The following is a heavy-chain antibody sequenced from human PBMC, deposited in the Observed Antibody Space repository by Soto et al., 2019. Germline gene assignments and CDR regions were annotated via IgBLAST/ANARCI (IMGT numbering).Heavy chain of an antibody. D-gene: IGHD6-19*01. CDR2: IYYSGST. J-gene: IGHJ4*02. Sequence: LSLTCAVSGDSMSSSDYYWGWIRQPPGKGLEWIGSIYYSGSTYYNPSLQSRVAISVDTSKNQFSLKLKSVTAADTAIYYCARRTVNIRTFYSGLKTHCFDYWGQGAPVTVSS. CDR1: GDSMSSSDYY. V-gene: IGHV4-39*01. CDR3: ARRTVNIRTFYSGLKTHCFDY.